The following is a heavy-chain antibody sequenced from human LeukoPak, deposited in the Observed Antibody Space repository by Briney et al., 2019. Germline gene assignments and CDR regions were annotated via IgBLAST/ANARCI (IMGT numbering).Heavy chain of an antibody. D-gene: IGHD4-23*01. CDR1: GGTFSSYA. J-gene: IGHJ4*02. CDR2: IIPIFGTA. V-gene: IGHV1-69*06. CDR3: ARHSTTVVTFSLALGYFDY. Sequence: GSSVKVSCKASGGTFSSYAISWVRQAPGQGLEWMGGIIPIFGTANYAQQFQGRVTITADKSTSTAYMELSSLRSEDTAVYYCARHSTTVVTFSLALGYFDYWGQGTLVSVSS.